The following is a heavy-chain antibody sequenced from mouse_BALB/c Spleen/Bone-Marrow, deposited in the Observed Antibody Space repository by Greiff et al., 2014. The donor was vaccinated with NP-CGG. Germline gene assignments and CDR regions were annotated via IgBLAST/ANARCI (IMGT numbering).Heavy chain of an antibody. V-gene: IGHV6-6*02. CDR3: TRSGAFAY. J-gene: IGHJ3*01. Sequence: EVQLQQSGGGLVQPGGSMKLSCVASGFTFSNYWMNWVRQSPEKGLGWVAEIRLKSNNYATHYAESVKGRFTISRDDSKSSVYLQMNNLRAEDTGIYYCTRSGAFAYWGQGTLVTVSA. CDR1: GFTFSNYW. CDR2: IRLKSNNYAT. D-gene: IGHD1-3*01.